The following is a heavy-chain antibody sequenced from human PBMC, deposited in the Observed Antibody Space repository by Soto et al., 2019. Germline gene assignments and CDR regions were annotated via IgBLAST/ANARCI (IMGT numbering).Heavy chain of an antibody. J-gene: IGHJ4*02. CDR3: ARDAAMALLDY. Sequence: ASVKVACKASGYTFTXYGICWVRQAPGQGLEWMGWISANNGNTNYAQKLQGRVTMTTDTSTSTAYMELRSLRSDDTAVYYCARDAAMALLDYWGQGTLVTVSS. V-gene: IGHV1-18*01. CDR2: ISANNGNT. D-gene: IGHD5-18*01. CDR1: GYTFTXYG.